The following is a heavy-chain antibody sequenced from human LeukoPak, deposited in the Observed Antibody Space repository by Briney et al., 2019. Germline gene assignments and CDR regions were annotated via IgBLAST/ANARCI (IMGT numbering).Heavy chain of an antibody. CDR2: ISSSSSYI. Sequence: GGSLRLSCAASGFTFSSYSMNWVRQAPGKGLEWVSSISSSSSYIYYADSVKGRFTISRDNAKNSLYLQMNSLRAEDTAVYYCARAPSVQLWLLDYYYYGMDVWGQGTTVTASS. J-gene: IGHJ6*02. D-gene: IGHD5-18*01. V-gene: IGHV3-21*01. CDR1: GFTFSSYS. CDR3: ARAPSVQLWLLDYYYYGMDV.